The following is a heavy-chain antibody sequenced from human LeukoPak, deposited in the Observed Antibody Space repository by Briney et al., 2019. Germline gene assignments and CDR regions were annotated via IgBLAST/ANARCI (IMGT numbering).Heavy chain of an antibody. V-gene: IGHV3-11*01. CDR3: ARDWPRVGVPAALVDY. Sequence: GGSLRLSRAASGFTFSDYYMSWIRQAPGKGLEWVSYISSSGSTIYYADSVKGRFTISRDNAKNSLYLQMNSLRAEDTAVYYCARDWPRVGVPAALVDYWGQGTLVTVSS. D-gene: IGHD2-2*01. J-gene: IGHJ4*02. CDR1: GFTFSDYY. CDR2: ISSSGSTI.